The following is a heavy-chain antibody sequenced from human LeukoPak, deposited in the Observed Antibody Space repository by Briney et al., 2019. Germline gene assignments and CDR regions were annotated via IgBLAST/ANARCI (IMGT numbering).Heavy chain of an antibody. CDR3: ARYGYYAYDY. D-gene: IGHD3-3*01. CDR2: VFYTGRT. V-gene: IGHV4-59*01. J-gene: IGHJ4*02. Sequence: PSETLSLTCTVSGDSMNEYYWSWVRQPPGKGLELIGYVFYTGRTNYRPSLKNRVTISLDTSKSQFSLRLSSVTAADTAVYYCARYGYYAYDYWGQGNLVTVSS. CDR1: GDSMNEYY.